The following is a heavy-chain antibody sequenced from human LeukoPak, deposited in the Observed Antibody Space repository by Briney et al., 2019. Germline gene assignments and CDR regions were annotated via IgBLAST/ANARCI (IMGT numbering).Heavy chain of an antibody. D-gene: IGHD6-13*01. J-gene: IGHJ4*02. Sequence: GGSLRLSCAASGFTLSSYAMGWVRQAPGEGLGWVSAISGGGGSTYYADSVKGRSTIPRANSKNTLSLQMNTLRDEDTAVYYCAKDSGYSSSWYPYYFDYWGQGTLVTVSS. CDR1: GFTLSSYA. CDR3: AKDSGYSSSWYPYYFDY. V-gene: IGHV3-23*01. CDR2: ISGGGGST.